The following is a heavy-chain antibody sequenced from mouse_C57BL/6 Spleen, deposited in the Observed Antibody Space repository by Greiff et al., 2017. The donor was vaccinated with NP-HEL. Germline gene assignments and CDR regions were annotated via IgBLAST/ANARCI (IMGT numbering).Heavy chain of an antibody. CDR3: ARDGWPLYAMDY. D-gene: IGHD2-2*01. CDR1: GFTFSSYA. Sequence: EVKLVESGGGLVKPGGSLKLSCAASGFTFSSYAMSWVRQTPEKRLEWVATISDGGSYTYYPDNVKGRFTISRDNAKNNLYLQMSHLKSEDTAMYDCARDGWPLYAMDYWGQGTSVTVSS. CDR2: ISDGGSYT. J-gene: IGHJ4*01. V-gene: IGHV5-4*01.